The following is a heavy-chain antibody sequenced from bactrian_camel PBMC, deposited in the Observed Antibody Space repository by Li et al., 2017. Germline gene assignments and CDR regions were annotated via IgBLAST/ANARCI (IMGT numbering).Heavy chain of an antibody. Sequence: DVQLVESGGGLAQPGGSLTLSCVVSGLTFSNYYTSWIRQAPGKGLEWVSTVLSNDRTGYADDVKGRFTVSRDNTKSSAFLQLDDLKSEDSGIYYCVTALHYCTGGYCRHWGQGTQVTVS. D-gene: IGHD7*01. CDR3: VTALHYCTGGYCRH. CDR1: GLTFSNYY. V-gene: IGHV3S10*01. CDR2: VLSNDRT. J-gene: IGHJ4*01.